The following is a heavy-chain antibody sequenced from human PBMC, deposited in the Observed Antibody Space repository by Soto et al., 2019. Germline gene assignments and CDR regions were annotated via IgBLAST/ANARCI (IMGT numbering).Heavy chain of an antibody. V-gene: IGHV2-5*01. CDR2: IYWNDDK. J-gene: IGHJ4*02. CDR1: GFSLSTSGVG. Sequence: QITLKESGPTLVKPTQTLTLTCTFSGFSLSTSGVGVGWIRQPPGKALEWLALIYWNDDKRYSPSLKSRLTIAKDTSKNQVVLTMTNMDPVDTATYYCAHSLFVRYIAAAVTDYWGQGTLVTVSS. CDR3: AHSLFVRYIAAAVTDY. D-gene: IGHD6-13*01.